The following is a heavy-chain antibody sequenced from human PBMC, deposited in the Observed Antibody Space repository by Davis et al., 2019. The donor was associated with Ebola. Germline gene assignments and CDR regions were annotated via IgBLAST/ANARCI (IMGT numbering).Heavy chain of an antibody. D-gene: IGHD3-22*01. V-gene: IGHV4-30-2*01. CDR1: GGSISSGGYS. Sequence: LRLSCAVSGGSISSGGYSWSWIRQPPGKGLEWIGYIYHSGSTYYNPSLKSRVTISVDRSKNQFSLKLSSVTAADTAVYYCARRQYYYDSSGYHIGAFDIWGQGTMVTVSS. CDR2: IYHSGST. CDR3: ARRQYYYDSSGYHIGAFDI. J-gene: IGHJ3*02.